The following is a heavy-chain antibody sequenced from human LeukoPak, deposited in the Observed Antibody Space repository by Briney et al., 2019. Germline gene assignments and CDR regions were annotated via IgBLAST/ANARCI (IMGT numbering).Heavy chain of an antibody. CDR2: ISGSGGST. Sequence: PGGSLRLSCAASGFTFSSYAMSWVRQAPGKGLEWVSAISGSGGSTYYADSVKGRFTISRDNSKNTLYLQMNSLRAKDTAVYYCAKTYYYDSSGYFYAFDIWGQGTMVTVSS. CDR3: AKTYYYDSSGYFYAFDI. CDR1: GFTFSSYA. V-gene: IGHV3-23*01. J-gene: IGHJ3*02. D-gene: IGHD3-22*01.